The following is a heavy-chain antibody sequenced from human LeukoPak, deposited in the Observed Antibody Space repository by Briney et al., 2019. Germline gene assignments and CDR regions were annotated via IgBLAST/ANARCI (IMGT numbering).Heavy chain of an antibody. J-gene: IGHJ4*02. V-gene: IGHV4-61*01. Sequence: SDTLSLICSVSCRPVHRGIQLGRCIPQPRGEALEWIGYIYHSGSSYYNPSLKSRVSISIDTSKNQFYLKLSSVTAADTAVYYCAPYYSPVNFAYWGQGTLVTVSS. D-gene: IGHD3-10*01. CDR1: CRPVHRGIQL. CDR2: IYHSGSS. CDR3: APYYSPVNFAY.